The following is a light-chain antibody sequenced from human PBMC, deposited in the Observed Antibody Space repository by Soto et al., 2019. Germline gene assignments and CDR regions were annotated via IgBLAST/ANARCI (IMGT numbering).Light chain of an antibody. CDR3: QKYNNWPRAT. Sequence: ETMMTQSPAALSVSPGERATLSCRSSQTIISNLAWYQQKPGQAPRLLMFRTSTRATGIPARFSGSGSGTELNITIRSLQSEDSAVYYCQKYNNWPRATFGGGTKVDIX. J-gene: IGKJ4*01. CDR2: RTS. V-gene: IGKV3-15*01. CDR1: QTIISN.